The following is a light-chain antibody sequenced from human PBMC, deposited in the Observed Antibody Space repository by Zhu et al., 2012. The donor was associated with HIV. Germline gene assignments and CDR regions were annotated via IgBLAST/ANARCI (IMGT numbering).Light chain of an antibody. CDR1: HDITNY. CDR2: GAS. J-gene: IGKJ4*01. Sequence: DIQLTQSPSFLSASVGDRVTITCRASHDITNYLAWYQQKPGKIPTLLIYGASTLQSGVPSRFSGSGSGTDFTLTISSLQPEDVATYYCQKYDSVPPPTFGGGTKVEIK. CDR3: QKYDSVPPPT. V-gene: IGKV1-27*01.